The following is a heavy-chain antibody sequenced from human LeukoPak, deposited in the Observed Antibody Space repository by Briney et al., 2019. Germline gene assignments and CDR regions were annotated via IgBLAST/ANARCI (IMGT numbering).Heavy chain of an antibody. CDR2: VSGSGGST. J-gene: IGHJ4*02. D-gene: IGHD2-8*01. V-gene: IGHV3-23*01. CDR1: GFTFSSYS. CDR3: AKDCTNGVCLDY. Sequence: GGSLSLSCAASGFTFSSYSMNWVRQAPGKGLEWVSAVSGSGGSTYYADSVKGRFTISRDNSKNTLYLQMNSLRAEDTAVYYCAKDCTNGVCLDYWGQGTLVTVSS.